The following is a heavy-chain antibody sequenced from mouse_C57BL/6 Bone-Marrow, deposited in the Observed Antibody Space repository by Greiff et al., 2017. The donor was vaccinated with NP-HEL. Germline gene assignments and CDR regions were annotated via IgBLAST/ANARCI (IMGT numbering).Heavy chain of an antibody. D-gene: IGHD1-1*01. CDR2: ISSGGSYT. J-gene: IGHJ3*01. CDR1: GFTFSSYG. V-gene: IGHV5-6*01. CDR3: ATVVATDWFAY. Sequence: EVHLVESGGDLVKPGGSLKLSCAASGFTFSSYGMSWVRQTPDKRLEWVATISSGGSYTYYPDSVKGRFTISRDNAKNTLYLQMSSLKSEDTAMYYCATVVATDWFAYWGQGTLVTVSA.